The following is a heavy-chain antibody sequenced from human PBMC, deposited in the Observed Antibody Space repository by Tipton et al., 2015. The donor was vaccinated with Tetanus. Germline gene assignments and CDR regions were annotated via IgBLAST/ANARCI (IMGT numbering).Heavy chain of an antibody. CDR3: VRGRGLGEYSFGFEY. Sequence: TLSLTCTVSGGSIISADHYWSWIRQPPGQGLEWLGYIYQTDSTYYNPSVRSRLTLSLQRSKNQVSLKLSSVTAADTAVYYCVRGRGLGEYSFGFEYWGQGALVTVTS. CDR1: GGSIISADHY. J-gene: IGHJ4*02. V-gene: IGHV4-30-2*01. CDR2: IYQTDST. D-gene: IGHD5-12*01.